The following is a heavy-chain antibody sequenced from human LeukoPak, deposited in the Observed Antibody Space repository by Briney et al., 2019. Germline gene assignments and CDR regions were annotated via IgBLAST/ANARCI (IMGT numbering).Heavy chain of an antibody. V-gene: IGHV4-39*07. CDR1: GGSISSSSYY. CDR2: IYYSGST. J-gene: IGHJ6*03. CDR3: ARLAAAGTNYYYYMDV. D-gene: IGHD6-13*01. Sequence: SETLSLTCTVCGGSISSSSYYWGWIRQPPGKGLEWIGSIYYSGSTYYNPSLKSRVTISVDTSKNQFSLKLSSVTAADTAVYYSARLAAAGTNYYYYMDVWGKGTTVTVSS.